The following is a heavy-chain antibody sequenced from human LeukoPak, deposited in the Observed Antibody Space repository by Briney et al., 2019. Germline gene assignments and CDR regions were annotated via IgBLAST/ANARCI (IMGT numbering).Heavy chain of an antibody. Sequence: GSLRLSCAASGFTLSNAWMSWVRQAPGEGLEWVGRIKSKIDGGTTDYAAPVKGRFTISRDDSKNTLYLQMNSLKAEDTAVYYCTTEVLWFGESNFDYWGQGTLVTVSS. D-gene: IGHD3-10*01. J-gene: IGHJ4*02. CDR2: IKSKIDGGTT. CDR1: GFTLSNAW. CDR3: TTEVLWFGESNFDY. V-gene: IGHV3-15*01.